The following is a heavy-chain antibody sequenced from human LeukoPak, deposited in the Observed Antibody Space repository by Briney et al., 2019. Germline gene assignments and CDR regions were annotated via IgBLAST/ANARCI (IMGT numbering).Heavy chain of an antibody. CDR1: GFTFGDYA. D-gene: IGHD3-22*01. V-gene: IGHV3-49*04. CDR2: IRSKAYGGTT. J-gene: IGHJ4*02. Sequence: PGGSLRLSCIASGFTFGDYAVTWVRQAPGKGLEWVGFIRSKAYGGTTEYAASVKGRFTISRDDSKSIAYLQMNSLKAEDTAVYYCRRDSRGYIDYGGQGTLGTVSS. CDR3: RRDSRGYIDY.